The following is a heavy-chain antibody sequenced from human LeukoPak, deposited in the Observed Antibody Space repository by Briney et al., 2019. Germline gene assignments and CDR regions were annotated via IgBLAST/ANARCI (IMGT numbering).Heavy chain of an antibody. V-gene: IGHV4-4*02. Sequence: PSGTLSLTCAVSGGSISSNKWWSWVRQPPGKGLEWIGEIYHSGSTNYNPSLKSRVTISVDTSKNQFSLKLSSVTAADTAVYYCARRLSGYYSWNYYYMDVWGKGTTVTVSS. J-gene: IGHJ6*03. CDR2: IYHSGST. CDR3: ARRLSGYYSWNYYYMDV. D-gene: IGHD3-22*01. CDR1: GGSISSNKW.